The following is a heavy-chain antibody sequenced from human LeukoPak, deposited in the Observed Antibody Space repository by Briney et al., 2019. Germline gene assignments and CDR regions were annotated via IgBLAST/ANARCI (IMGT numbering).Heavy chain of an antibody. CDR1: GFTFSTYA. CDR3: APSPNYGSGTSGN. D-gene: IGHD3-10*01. V-gene: IGHV3-30*03. Sequence: PGRSLTLSCAASGFTFSTYAMHWVRQAPGKGLEWVALISNDGFKKYYPDSVEGRFITSRDNSKNTLFLQMNSLRAEDTAVYYCAPSPNYGSGTSGNWGQGTLVTVSS. J-gene: IGHJ4*02. CDR2: ISNDGFKK.